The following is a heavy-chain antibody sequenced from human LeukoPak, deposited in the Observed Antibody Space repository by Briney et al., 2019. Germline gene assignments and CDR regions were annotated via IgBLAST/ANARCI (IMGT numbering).Heavy chain of an antibody. CDR3: ASSARWLPNDY. V-gene: IGHV4-34*01. CDR1: GGSFSGYY. CDR2: INHSGST. J-gene: IGHJ4*02. D-gene: IGHD5-24*01. Sequence: SETLSLTCAVYGGSFSGYYWSWIRQPPGKGLEWIGEINHSGSTNYNPSLKSRVTISVDTSKNQFSLKLSSVTAADTAVYYCASSARWLPNDYWGREPWSPSPQ.